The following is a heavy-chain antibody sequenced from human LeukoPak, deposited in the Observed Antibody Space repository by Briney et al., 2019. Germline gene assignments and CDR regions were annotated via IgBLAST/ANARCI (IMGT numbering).Heavy chain of an antibody. Sequence: GGSLRLSCAASGFTFSSYSMNSVRQAPGKGLEWVSSISSSSSYKYYADSVKGRFTISRDNAKDSLYLQMNSLRAEDTAVYYCARAPSFYGDYVDYWGRGTLVTVSS. J-gene: IGHJ4*02. CDR1: GFTFSSYS. CDR2: ISSSSSYK. CDR3: ARAPSFYGDYVDY. D-gene: IGHD4-17*01. V-gene: IGHV3-21*01.